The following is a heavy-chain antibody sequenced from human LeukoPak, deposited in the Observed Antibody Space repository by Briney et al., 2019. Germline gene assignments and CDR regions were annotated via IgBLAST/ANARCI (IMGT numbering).Heavy chain of an antibody. CDR1: GGSVSSSTYY. J-gene: IGHJ5*01. CDR2: IYYSGST. V-gene: IGHV4-39*01. CDR3: ARTAKSIVVVTNWFDS. Sequence: SETLSLTCSVSGGSVSSSTYYWGWVRQPPGKGLEWIGSIYYSGSTYYNPSLKSRVTISVDTSKNQFSMKLSSVTAADTAAYYCARTAKSIVVVTNWFDSWGQGTLVTVSP. D-gene: IGHD3-22*01.